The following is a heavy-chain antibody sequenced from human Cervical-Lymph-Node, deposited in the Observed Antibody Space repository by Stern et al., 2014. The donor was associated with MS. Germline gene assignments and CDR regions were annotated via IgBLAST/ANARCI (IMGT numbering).Heavy chain of an antibody. J-gene: IGHJ6*02. CDR1: GFTLSSLG. V-gene: IGHV3-30*03. CDR3: MGVGDGMDV. CDR2: ISIVGSNN. Sequence: VQLVESGGGVVQPGKSLRLSCAASGFTLSSLGMHWVRQAPGKGLEWVAVISIVGSNNKYADAVKGRFSISNDNSNNTMYLQMNSLRPEDTAVYYCMGVGDGMDVWGQGTTVIVS.